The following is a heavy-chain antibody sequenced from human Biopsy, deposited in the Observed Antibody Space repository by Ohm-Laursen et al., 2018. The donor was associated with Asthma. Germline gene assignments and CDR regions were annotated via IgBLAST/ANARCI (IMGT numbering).Heavy chain of an antibody. J-gene: IGHJ6*02. CDR3: ARAVDYTQCYGIDV. CDR2: ISVYNGNT. D-gene: IGHD3-16*01. V-gene: IGHV1-18*01. Sequence: APVKVSCKTSGYTFNSAGITWVRQAPGQGLEWMGWISVYNGNTKVAQKLQDRVTMITDTSTSTAYMELRSLRSDDTAVYFCARAVDYTQCYGIDVWGQGTTVTVS. CDR1: GYTFNSAG.